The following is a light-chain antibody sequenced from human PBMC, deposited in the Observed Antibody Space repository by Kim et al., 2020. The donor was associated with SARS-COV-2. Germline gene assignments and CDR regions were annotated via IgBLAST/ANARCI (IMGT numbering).Light chain of an antibody. V-gene: IGKV1-27*01. Sequence: DIQLTQSPSTLSASVGDRATLTCRASQDISNYLAWYQQKPGKVPRLLIYAASSLPSGIPSRLSGSGSGTDFTLTITSLEPEDVAGYYCQEYDSVPWTFGQGTKVDIK. CDR2: AAS. CDR1: QDISNY. J-gene: IGKJ1*01. CDR3: QEYDSVPWT.